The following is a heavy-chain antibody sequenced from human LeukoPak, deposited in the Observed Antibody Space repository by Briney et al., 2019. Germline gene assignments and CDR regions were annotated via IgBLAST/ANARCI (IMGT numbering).Heavy chain of an antibody. CDR3: TTSGESYDY. Sequence: TGGSLRLSCAASGFTFSGSTMHWVRQASGKGLEWVGRIRNKANGYATAYAASVKGRFTISRDDSKNTAYLQMNSLKTEDTAVYYCTTSGESYDYWGQGTLVTVSS. J-gene: IGHJ4*02. V-gene: IGHV3-73*01. CDR1: GFTFSGST. CDR2: IRNKANGYAT. D-gene: IGHD1-26*01.